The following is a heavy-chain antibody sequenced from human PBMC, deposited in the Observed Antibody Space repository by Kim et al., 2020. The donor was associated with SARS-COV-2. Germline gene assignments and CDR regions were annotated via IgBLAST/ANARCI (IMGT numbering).Heavy chain of an antibody. CDR1: GGSFSGYY. V-gene: IGHV4-34*01. CDR3: ARGEIGGWNAPRDRPWYFDL. D-gene: IGHD2-15*01. CDR2: INHSGST. J-gene: IGHJ2*01. Sequence: SETLSLTCAVYGGSFSGYYWNWIRQPPGKGLEWIGEINHSGSTNYNPSLKSRVTISVDTSKNQFSLKLSSVTAADTAVYYCARGEIGGWNAPRDRPWYFDLWGRGTLVTVSS.